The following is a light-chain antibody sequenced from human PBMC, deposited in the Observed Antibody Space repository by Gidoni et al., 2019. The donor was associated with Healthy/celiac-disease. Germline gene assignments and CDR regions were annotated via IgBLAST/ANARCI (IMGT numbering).Light chain of an antibody. CDR3: SSYTSSSTPYVV. J-gene: IGLJ2*01. CDR2: AVS. Sequence: QSALTQPASVSGSPGQSITISCPGTSRDVGGYNYVSWYQQPPGKAPKRMIYAVSNRTSGVSNRFSGSKSGNTASLTISGLQAEDEADYYCSSYTSSSTPYVVFGGGTKLTVL. CDR1: SRDVGGYNY. V-gene: IGLV2-14*01.